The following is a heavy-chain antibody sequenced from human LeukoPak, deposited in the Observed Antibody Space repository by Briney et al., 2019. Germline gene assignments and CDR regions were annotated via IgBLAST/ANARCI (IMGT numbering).Heavy chain of an antibody. CDR3: ARHEDCSGGSCYYLDAFDI. D-gene: IGHD2-15*01. CDR1: GGSISSYY. V-gene: IGHV4-59*08. Sequence: SETLSLTCTVSGGSISSYYWSWIRQPPGKGLEWIGYIYYSGSTNYNPSLKSRVTISVDTSKNQFSLKLSSVTAADTAVYYCARHEDCSGGSCYYLDAFDIWGQGTMVTV. CDR2: IYYSGST. J-gene: IGHJ3*02.